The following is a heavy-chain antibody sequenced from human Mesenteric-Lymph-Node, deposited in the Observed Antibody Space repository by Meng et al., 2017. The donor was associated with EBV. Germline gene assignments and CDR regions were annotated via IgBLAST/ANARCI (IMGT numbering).Heavy chain of an antibody. J-gene: IGHJ4*02. D-gene: IGHD4-17*01. CDR3: AKLPSLYGDYDDNY. V-gene: IGHV3-23*04. Sequence: EVQLVESGGGLVQPGGSLRVSCAVSAFTFRSYVMSWVRQAPGKGLEWVSSITGSGSTIYYADSVKGRFTISRDNSKNTLYLQMNSLRAEDTAVYYCAKLPSLYGDYDDNYWGQGTLGTVSP. CDR1: AFTFRSYV. CDR2: ITGSGSTI.